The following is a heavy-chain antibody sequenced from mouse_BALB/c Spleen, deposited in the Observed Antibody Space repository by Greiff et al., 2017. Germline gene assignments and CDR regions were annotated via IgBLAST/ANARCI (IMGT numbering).Heavy chain of an antibody. CDR2: ISSGSSTI. V-gene: IGHV5-17*02. CDR1: GFTFSSFG. J-gene: IGHJ2*01. Sequence: DVMLVESGGGLVQPGGSRKLSCAASGFTFSSFGMHWVRQAPEKGLEWVAYISSGSSTIYYADTVKGRFTISRDNPKNTLFLQMTSLRSEDTAMYYCARSDDYSYFDYWGQGTTLTVSS. D-gene: IGHD2-4*01. CDR3: ARSDDYSYFDY.